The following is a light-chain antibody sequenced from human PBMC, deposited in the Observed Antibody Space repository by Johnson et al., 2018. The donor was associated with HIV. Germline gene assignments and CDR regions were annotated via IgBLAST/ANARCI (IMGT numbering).Light chain of an antibody. V-gene: IGLV1-51*01. Sequence: SVLTQPPSVSAAPGQQVTISCSGSSSNIGNNYVSWYQQLPGTAPKLLIYDNNKRPSGIPDRFSGSKSGTSATLGITGLQNGDEADYYCGTWDSSLSAGGVFGTVTKVTVL. CDR3: GTWDSSLSAGGV. J-gene: IGLJ1*01. CDR2: DNN. CDR1: SSNIGNNY.